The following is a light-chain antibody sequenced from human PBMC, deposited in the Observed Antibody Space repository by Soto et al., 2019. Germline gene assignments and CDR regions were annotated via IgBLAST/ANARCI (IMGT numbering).Light chain of an antibody. Sequence: EMGLTQSPGTLSLSPGERATLSCRASQSVSSSYLAWYQQKPGQAPRLLIYGASSWATGIPDRFSGSGSGTDFTLTISRLEPEDFAVYYCQQYGSSFGQGTRLEI. CDR1: QSVSSSY. CDR3: QQYGSS. CDR2: GAS. J-gene: IGKJ5*01. V-gene: IGKV3-20*01.